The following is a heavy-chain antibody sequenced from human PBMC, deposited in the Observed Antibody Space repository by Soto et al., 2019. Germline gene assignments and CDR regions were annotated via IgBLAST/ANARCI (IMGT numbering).Heavy chain of an antibody. CDR1: DYTFTSYG. CDR3: TSSPRGYCSSTSCRELGNYYGMDV. D-gene: IGHD2-2*01. Sequence: PGESLKISCKGSDYTFTSYGIGWVRQMPGKGLEWMGRIDPSDSYTNYSPSFQGHVTISADKSISTAYLQWSSLKASDTAMYYCTSSPRGYCSSTSCRELGNYYGMDVWGQGTTVTVSS. J-gene: IGHJ6*02. V-gene: IGHV5-10-1*01. CDR2: IDPSDSYT.